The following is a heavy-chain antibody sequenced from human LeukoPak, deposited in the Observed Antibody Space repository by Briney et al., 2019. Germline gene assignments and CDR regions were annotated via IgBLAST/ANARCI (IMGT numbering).Heavy chain of an antibody. V-gene: IGHV3-20*04. Sequence: SGGSLRLSCAASGFTFDDYGMSWVRHAPGKRLEWVSGINWNGPSTDYADSVKGRFTISRDSAKNSLYLQMNSLRAEDTALYYCARGYCSGNGCFFFDYWGQGTLVTVSS. CDR1: GFTFDDYG. J-gene: IGHJ4*02. CDR3: ARGYCSGNGCFFFDY. D-gene: IGHD2-15*01. CDR2: INWNGPST.